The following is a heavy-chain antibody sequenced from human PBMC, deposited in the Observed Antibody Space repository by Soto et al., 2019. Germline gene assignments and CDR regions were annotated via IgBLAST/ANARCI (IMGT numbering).Heavy chain of an antibody. CDR1: GFSLSTSGMS. D-gene: IGHD2-2*01. V-gene: IGHV2-5*01. Sequence: QVILKESGPTLVEPTQTLTLTCTFFGFSLSTSGMSVAWIRQPPGKALEWLALIYWNDDKRYSPFVNGRLTITTDTSTVQVFLTIRNMDPADTATYYCAHSHAAGSYFFASGGQGTRVTVSS. CDR3: AHSHAAGSYFFAS. CDR2: IYWNDDK. J-gene: IGHJ4*02.